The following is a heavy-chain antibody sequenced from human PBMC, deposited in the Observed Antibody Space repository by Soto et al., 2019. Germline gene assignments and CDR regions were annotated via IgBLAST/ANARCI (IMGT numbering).Heavy chain of an antibody. CDR3: ARVVRFGDIVVVPAAI. D-gene: IGHD2-2*01. V-gene: IGHV6-1*01. CDR1: GDSVSSNSAA. J-gene: IGHJ4*02. CDR2: TYYRSKWYN. Sequence: SQTLSLICAISGDSVSSNSAAWNWIRQSPSRGLEWLGRTYYRSKWYNDYAVSVKSRITINPDTSKNQFSLQLNSVTPEDTAVYYCARVVRFGDIVVVPAAIWGQGTLVTVSS.